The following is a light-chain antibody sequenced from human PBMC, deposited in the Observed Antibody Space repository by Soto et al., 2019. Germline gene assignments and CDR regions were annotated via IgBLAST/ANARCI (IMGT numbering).Light chain of an antibody. CDR3: CSYAGRYTFRV. Sequence: QSALTQPRSVSGSPGQSVTISCTGTSSDVGRYDYVSWYQQHPGEAPQLMIYDVTKRPSGVPDRFSGSKSGNTASLTISGLLAEDEADYYCCSYAGRYTFRVFGRGTKLIVL. CDR2: DVT. J-gene: IGLJ2*01. V-gene: IGLV2-11*01. CDR1: SSDVGRYDY.